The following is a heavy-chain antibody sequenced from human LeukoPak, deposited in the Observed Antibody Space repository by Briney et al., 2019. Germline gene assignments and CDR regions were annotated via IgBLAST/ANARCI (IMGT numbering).Heavy chain of an antibody. CDR3: ARDTRGLRCLDY. J-gene: IGHJ4*02. CDR1: GFTFNDYS. CDR2: ITWDGSGT. D-gene: IGHD4-17*01. V-gene: IGHV3-43*01. Sequence: GGSLRLSCAAAGFTFNDYSMHWVRQAPGKGLEWVSLITWDGSGTYYADSVKGRLTISRDNSKNSLFLQMHGLRTEDTALYYCARDTRGLRCLDYWGLGTLVTVSS.